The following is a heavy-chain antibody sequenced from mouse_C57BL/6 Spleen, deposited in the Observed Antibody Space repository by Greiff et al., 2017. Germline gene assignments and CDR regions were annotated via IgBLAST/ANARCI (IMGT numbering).Heavy chain of an antibody. D-gene: IGHD2-3*01. Sequence: EVQLQQSVAELVRPGASVKLSCTASGYTIKNTYMHWVKQRPEQGLEWIGRIDPANGNPKYAPKFQGKATITADTSSNTAYLQLSSLTSEDTAIYSGAILDGYYAGDYWGQGTSVTVSS. CDR2: IDPANGNP. CDR1: GYTIKNTY. J-gene: IGHJ4*01. V-gene: IGHV14-3*01. CDR3: AILDGYYAGDY.